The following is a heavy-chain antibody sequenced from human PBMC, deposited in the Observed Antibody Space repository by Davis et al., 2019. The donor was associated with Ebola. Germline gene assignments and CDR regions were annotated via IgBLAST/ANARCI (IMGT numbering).Heavy chain of an antibody. CDR1: GFTVSTNY. V-gene: IGHV3-64*01. J-gene: IGHJ6*02. Sequence: GGSLRLSCAASGFTVSTNYMSWVRQAPGKGLEYVSAISSNGGSTYYANSVKGRFTISRDNSKNTLYLQMGSLRAEDMAVYYCARGKAYYYYGMDVWGQGTTVTVSS. CDR3: ARGKAYYYYGMDV. CDR2: ISSNGGST.